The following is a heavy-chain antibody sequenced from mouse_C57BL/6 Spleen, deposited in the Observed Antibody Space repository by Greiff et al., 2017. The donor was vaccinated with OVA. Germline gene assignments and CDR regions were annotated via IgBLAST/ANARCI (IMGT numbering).Heavy chain of an antibody. J-gene: IGHJ4*01. CDR2: IDPANGNT. CDR1: GFNIKNNY. CDR3: ARLPMDY. Sequence: VQLQQSVAELVRPGASVKLSCTASGFNIKNNYMHWVKPRPDQGLEWIGRIDPANGNTNYDQKFQGKATITADTSSNTAYLQLSSLTSEDTAIYYCARLPMDYWGQGTSVTVSS. V-gene: IGHV14-3*01.